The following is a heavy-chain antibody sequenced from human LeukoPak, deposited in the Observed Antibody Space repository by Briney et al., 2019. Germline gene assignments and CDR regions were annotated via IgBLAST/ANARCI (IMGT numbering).Heavy chain of an antibody. CDR2: ISYDGSNK. J-gene: IGHJ3*02. CDR3: ARDLANIHTTGSTYDGFDI. Sequence: GGSLRLSCAASGFTFSSYAMHWVRQAPGKGLEWVAVISYDGSNKYYADSVKGRFTISRDNSKNTLYLQMNSLRAGDTAVYYCARDLANIHTTGSTYDGFDIWGQGTMVTVSS. CDR1: GFTFSSYA. D-gene: IGHD1-1*01. V-gene: IGHV3-30*04.